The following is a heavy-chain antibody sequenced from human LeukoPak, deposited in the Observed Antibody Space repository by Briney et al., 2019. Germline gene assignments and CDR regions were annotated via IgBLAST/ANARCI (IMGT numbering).Heavy chain of an antibody. CDR2: IKQDGSEK. D-gene: IGHD5-18*01. J-gene: IGHJ4*02. CDR1: GFTFRSYW. Sequence: GGSLRLSCAASGFTFRSYWMSWVRQAPGKGLEWVANIKQDGSEKYYVDSVKGRFTISRDNAKNSLYLQMNSLRAEDTAVYYCARGARDTAMVRGNYFDYWGQGTLVTVSS. CDR3: ARGARDTAMVRGNYFDY. V-gene: IGHV3-7*03.